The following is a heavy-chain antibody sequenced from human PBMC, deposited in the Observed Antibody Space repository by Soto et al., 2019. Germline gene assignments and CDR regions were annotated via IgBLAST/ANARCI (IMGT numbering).Heavy chain of an antibody. D-gene: IGHD4-17*01. Sequence: QVQLVESGGGVVQPGRSLRLSCEVSGLTFSNHGMHWVRQAPGKGLEWVTLISSDGRNTYYADSVKGRFAISRDSSKNTVYLQMNRLRPDDTAVYYCAKDKGLRYFDYWGQGTRVTVSS. CDR1: GLTFSNHG. J-gene: IGHJ4*02. CDR3: AKDKGLRYFDY. CDR2: ISSDGRNT. V-gene: IGHV3-30*18.